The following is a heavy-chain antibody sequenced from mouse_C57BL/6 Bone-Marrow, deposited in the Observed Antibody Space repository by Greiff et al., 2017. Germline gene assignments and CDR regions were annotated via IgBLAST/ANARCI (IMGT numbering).Heavy chain of an antibody. CDR1: GFNIKNSY. V-gene: IGHV14-3*01. Sequence: VQLQQSVAELARPGASVKLSCTASGFNIKNSYMHWVKQRPEQGLEWIGRIYPASGNTKYAPKFQGKATITADPSSTTAYLPISSLTSEDTAIFYWARLFITAVVATSREDYWGQGTSVTVSA. CDR3: ARLFITAVVATSREDY. J-gene: IGHJ4*01. CDR2: IYPASGNT. D-gene: IGHD1-1*01.